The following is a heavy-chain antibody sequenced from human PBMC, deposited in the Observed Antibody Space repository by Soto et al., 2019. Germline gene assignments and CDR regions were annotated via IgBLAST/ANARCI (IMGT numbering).Heavy chain of an antibody. CDR3: ARVVGATQGDY. Sequence: PGESLKISCKGVGYTFSTYWIAWVRQMPGKGLEWMGIIYPGDSDTRYNPSFQGQVTISVDKSISTAYLQWSSLKASDTAMYYCARVVGATQGDYWGQGTLVTVSS. D-gene: IGHD1-26*01. CDR1: GYTFSTYW. V-gene: IGHV5-51*01. J-gene: IGHJ4*02. CDR2: IYPGDSDT.